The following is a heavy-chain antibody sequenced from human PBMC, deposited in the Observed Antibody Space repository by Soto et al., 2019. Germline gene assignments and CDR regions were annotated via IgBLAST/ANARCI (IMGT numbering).Heavy chain of an antibody. V-gene: IGHV3-64D*08. CDR3: VRASQPSSWYDYYYYGLDV. J-gene: IGHJ6*02. Sequence: GGSLRLSCSASGFTFSSFAMHWVRQAPGKVLEYVSAISSNGGNTYYADSVKGRFTISRDNSKNTLFLQMSSLRPADTAVYYCVRASQPSSWYDYYYYGLDVGGQGTRVTVP. D-gene: IGHD6-13*01. CDR2: ISSNGGNT. CDR1: GFTFSSFA.